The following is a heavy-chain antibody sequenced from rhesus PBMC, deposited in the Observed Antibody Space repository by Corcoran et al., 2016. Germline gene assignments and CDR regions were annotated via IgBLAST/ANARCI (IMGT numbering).Heavy chain of an antibody. CDR1: GGSLSDSYY. CDR2: IYGNSAST. D-gene: IGHD6-13*01. CDR3: ARGRGIASPDGLDS. J-gene: IGHJ6*01. V-gene: IGHV4S9*01. Sequence: QVQLQESGPGVVKPSETLSLTCAVSGGSLSDSYYWNCIPHPPGRGLEWIGNIYGNSASTNYNPSRKSRVTISKDTSKNQFFLKLSSVTAADTAGYYCARGRGIASPDGLDSWGQGVVVTVSS.